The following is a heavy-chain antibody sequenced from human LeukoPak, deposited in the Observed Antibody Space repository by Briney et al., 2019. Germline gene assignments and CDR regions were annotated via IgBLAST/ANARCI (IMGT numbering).Heavy chain of an antibody. J-gene: IGHJ6*03. Sequence: GGSLRLSCAASGFTFCSYSMNWVRQAPGKGLEWVSYISSSSSTIYCADSVKGRFTISRDNAKNSLYLQMNSLRAEDTAVYYCARDGIYMDVWGKGTTVTVSS. CDR3: ARDGIYMDV. V-gene: IGHV3-48*01. CDR1: GFTFCSYS. CDR2: ISSSSSTI. D-gene: IGHD1-26*01.